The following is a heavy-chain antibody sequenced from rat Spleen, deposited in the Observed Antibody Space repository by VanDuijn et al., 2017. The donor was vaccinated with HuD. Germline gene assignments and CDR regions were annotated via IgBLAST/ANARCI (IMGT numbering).Heavy chain of an antibody. CDR3: TRWGTTRVLMDA. D-gene: IGHD1-4*01. Sequence: EVQLVESGGGLVQPGRSLKLSCAASGFTFNNYWMSWIRQAPGKGLEWVASITNTGGSTYYPDSVKGRFTISRDNAKSTLYLQMNSLRAEDTATYYCTRWGTTRVLMDAGGQGASVTVSS. CDR1: GFTFNNYW. CDR2: ITNTGGST. J-gene: IGHJ4*01. V-gene: IGHV5-31*01.